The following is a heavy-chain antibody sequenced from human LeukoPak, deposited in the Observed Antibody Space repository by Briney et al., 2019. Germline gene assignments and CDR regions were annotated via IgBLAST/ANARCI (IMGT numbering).Heavy chain of an antibody. D-gene: IGHD2-21*02. Sequence: SETLSLTCTVSGGSISSYYWSWIRQPPGKGLEWIGYIYHSGSTYSNPSLKSRVTISADTSKNQFSLKLTSVTAADTAVYYCARSQVTHEIDYWGQGTLVTVSS. CDR3: ARSQVTHEIDY. J-gene: IGHJ4*02. CDR2: IYHSGST. V-gene: IGHV4-59*06. CDR1: GGSISSYY.